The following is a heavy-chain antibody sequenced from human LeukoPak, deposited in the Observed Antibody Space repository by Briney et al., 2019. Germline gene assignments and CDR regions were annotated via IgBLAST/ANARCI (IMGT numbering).Heavy chain of an antibody. J-gene: IGHJ4*02. CDR2: ILYDGSHK. Sequence: GGSLRLSCAASGFTFSNYAVHWVRQAPGKGLEWVAFILYDGSHKSYADSVKGRFTISRDNYENTLYLQMNSPTPEDTAVYYCARDPRPTTPTQLDYWGQGTLVTVSS. CDR1: GFTFSNYA. D-gene: IGHD1-1*01. V-gene: IGHV3-30*04. CDR3: ARDPRPTTPTQLDY.